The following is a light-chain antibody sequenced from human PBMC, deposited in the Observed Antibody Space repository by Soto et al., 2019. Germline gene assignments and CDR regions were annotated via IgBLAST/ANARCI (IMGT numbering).Light chain of an antibody. V-gene: IGKV3-20*01. J-gene: IGKJ3*01. CDR3: QQYGSSPFT. CDR2: VAS. Sequence: IGLTQSPGTLSLSPGDRATLSCRAGQSLSSNFQAWYQQSPGQAPSSYLAWYQQKPGQAPSLLISVASSRATVIPDRFSSSGSGTDFTLTISGLEHEDFAVYCCQQYGSSPFTFGPGTRVDI. CDR1: QSLSSNFQAWYQQSPGQAPSSY.